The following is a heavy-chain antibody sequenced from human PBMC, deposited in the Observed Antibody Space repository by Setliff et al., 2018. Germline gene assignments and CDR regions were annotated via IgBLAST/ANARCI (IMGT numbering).Heavy chain of an antibody. V-gene: IGHV4-39*01. Sequence: SETLSLTCTVSGDSISSSDFYWGWIRQPPGKGLEWIGSLHYTGSTFYNPSLKSRATVIVHTSKEQFSLKLKSMTAADAGVYYCARHVLYGSGSYGLNYWSQGTLVTVSS. J-gene: IGHJ4*02. CDR1: GDSISSSDFY. D-gene: IGHD3-10*01. CDR2: LHYTGST. CDR3: ARHVLYGSGSYGLNY.